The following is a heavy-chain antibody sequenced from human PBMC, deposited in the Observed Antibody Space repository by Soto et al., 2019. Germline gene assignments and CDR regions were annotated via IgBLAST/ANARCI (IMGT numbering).Heavy chain of an antibody. CDR3: ASTDIVATSGMDV. Sequence: GESLKISCKGSGYSFISYWIGWVRQMPGKGLEWMGIIYPGDSDTRYSPSFQGQVTISADKSISTAYLQWSSLKASDTAMYYCASTDIVATSGMDVWGQGTTLTVSS. D-gene: IGHD5-12*01. CDR2: IYPGDSDT. J-gene: IGHJ6*02. CDR1: GYSFISYW. V-gene: IGHV5-51*01.